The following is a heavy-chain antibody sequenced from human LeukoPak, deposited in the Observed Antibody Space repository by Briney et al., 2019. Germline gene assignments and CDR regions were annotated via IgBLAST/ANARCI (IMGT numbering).Heavy chain of an antibody. CDR3: GRVVRGDKNWVDP. J-gene: IGHJ5*02. Sequence: ASVKVSCKASGYXFTTYGITWVRQAPGQGLEWMGWISAYNGNTNYAQKLQGRVSMTTDTSTSTAYVELRSLRTDDTAVYYCGRVVRGDKNWVDPWGQGTLVTVSS. D-gene: IGHD6-6*01. CDR2: ISAYNGNT. V-gene: IGHV1-18*01. CDR1: GYXFTTYG.